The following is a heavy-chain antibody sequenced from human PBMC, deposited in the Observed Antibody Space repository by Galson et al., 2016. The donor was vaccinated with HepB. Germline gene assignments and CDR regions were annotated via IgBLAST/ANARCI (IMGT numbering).Heavy chain of an antibody. CDR2: ITSDGDSR. CDR3: ARDRLGWLDL. CDR1: NFILSHYY. V-gene: IGHV3-48*02. Sequence: SLRLSCAASNFILSHYYMNWVRQVPGKGLEWVSFITSDGDSRNYADSVKGRFTISRDNARNSLYLQMNSLRDEDTAVYYCARDRLGWLDLWGQGTLVTVSS. D-gene: IGHD3-16*01. J-gene: IGHJ5*02.